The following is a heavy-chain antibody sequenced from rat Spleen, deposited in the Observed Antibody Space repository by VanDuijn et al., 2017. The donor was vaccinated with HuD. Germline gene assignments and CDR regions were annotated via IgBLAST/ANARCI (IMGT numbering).Heavy chain of an antibody. V-gene: IGHV5S13*01. CDR3: AKDPAGYNPSYVMDA. CDR2: INTDGGST. Sequence: EVQLVESGGGLVQPGRSLKLSCAASGFTFSYFGMAWVRQTPTKGLEWVASINTDGGSTYYPDSVKGRFTISRDNAENTVYLQMNSLRSEDTATYYCAKDPAGYNPSYVMDAWGQGASVTVSS. D-gene: IGHD1-4*01. J-gene: IGHJ4*01. CDR1: GFTFSYFG.